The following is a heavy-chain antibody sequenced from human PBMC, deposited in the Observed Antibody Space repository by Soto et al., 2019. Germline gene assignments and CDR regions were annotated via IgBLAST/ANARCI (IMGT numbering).Heavy chain of an antibody. CDR3: ARRRVYYFDY. Sequence: IRQPPGKGLEWIGSIYYSGSTYYSPSLKSRVTISVDTSKNQFSLKLSSVTAADTAVYYCARRRVYYFDYWGQGTLVTVSS. J-gene: IGHJ4*02. V-gene: IGHV4-39*01. CDR2: IYYSGST.